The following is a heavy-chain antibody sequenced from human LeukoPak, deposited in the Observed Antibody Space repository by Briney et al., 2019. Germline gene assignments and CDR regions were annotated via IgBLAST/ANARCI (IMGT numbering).Heavy chain of an antibody. CDR3: ASTSGWYSY. D-gene: IGHD6-19*01. J-gene: IGHJ4*02. V-gene: IGHV1-18*01. CDR2: ISAYNGNT. Sequence: LEWMGWISAYNGNTNYAQKLQGRVTMTTDTSTSTAYMELRSLRSDDTAVYYCASTSGWYSYWGQGTLVTVSS.